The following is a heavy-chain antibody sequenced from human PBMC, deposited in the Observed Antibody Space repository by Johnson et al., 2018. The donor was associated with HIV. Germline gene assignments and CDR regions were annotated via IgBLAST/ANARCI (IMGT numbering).Heavy chain of an antibody. CDR3: ARGLIAVAGFDAFDI. CDR1: GFTFDDSG. D-gene: IGHD6-19*01. V-gene: IGHV3-7*01. CDR2: IKQDGSEK. J-gene: IGHJ3*02. Sequence: EVQLVESGGGVVRPGGSLRLSCAASGFTFDDSGMSWVRQAPGKGLEWVANIKQDGSEKYYVDSVKGRFTISRDNAKNSLYLQMNSLRAEDTAVYYCARGLIAVAGFDAFDIWGQGTMVTVSS.